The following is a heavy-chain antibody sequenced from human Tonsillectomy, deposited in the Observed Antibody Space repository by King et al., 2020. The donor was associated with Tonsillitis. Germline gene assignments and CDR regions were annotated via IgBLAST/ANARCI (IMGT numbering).Heavy chain of an antibody. V-gene: IGHV1-69*01. CDR1: GGTFSSYA. Sequence: VQLVESGAEVKKPGSSVKVSCKASGGTFSSYAISWVRQAPGQGLEWIGGIIPIFGTANYAQKFQGRGTITADVSTSTAYMELSSLRSEDTAVYYCARRNYYDSPLGAFDIWGQGTMVTVSS. CDR2: IIPIFGTA. CDR3: ARRNYYDSPLGAFDI. J-gene: IGHJ3*02. D-gene: IGHD3-22*01.